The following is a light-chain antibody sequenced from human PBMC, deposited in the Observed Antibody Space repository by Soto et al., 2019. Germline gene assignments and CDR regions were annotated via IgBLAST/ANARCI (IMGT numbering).Light chain of an antibody. CDR1: QSVSSD. CDR2: AAS. J-gene: IGKJ4*01. Sequence: DIVLTQSLASPSLSPGDRATPSCRASQSVSSDLAWYQQKPGKAPKLLIYAASTLQTGVPSRFSGSRSGTDFTLTITSLQPEDFATYYCQQLNVYPSTFGGGTKVDIK. V-gene: IGKV1-9*01. CDR3: QQLNVYPST.